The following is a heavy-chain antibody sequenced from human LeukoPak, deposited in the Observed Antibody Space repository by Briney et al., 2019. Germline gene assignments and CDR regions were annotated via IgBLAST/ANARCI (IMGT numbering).Heavy chain of an antibody. CDR1: GFIFSSYA. CDR3: AKTGLPGTLFGWFDP. D-gene: IGHD1/OR15-1a*01. V-gene: IGHV3-23*01. CDR2: ISDSGSST. Sequence: GGSLRLSCAASGFIFSSYAMSWVRQAPGKGLEWVSTISDSGSSTYYADSLKGRFTISRDNSKNTLYPQMNSLRAGDTAVYYCAKTGLPGTLFGWFDPWGQGTLVTVSS. J-gene: IGHJ5*02.